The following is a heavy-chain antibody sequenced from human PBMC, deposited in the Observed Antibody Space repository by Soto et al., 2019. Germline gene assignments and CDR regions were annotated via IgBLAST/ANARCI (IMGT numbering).Heavy chain of an antibody. CDR3: ARDLSGGSCFDY. CDR2: ISGSGGST. Sequence: GGSLRLSCAASGFTFSSYAMSWVRQAPGKGLEWVSAISGSGGSTYYADSVKGRFTISRDNSKNTLYLQMNSLRAEDTAVYYCARDLSGGSCFDYWGQGTLVTVSS. V-gene: IGHV3-23*01. D-gene: IGHD2-15*01. J-gene: IGHJ4*02. CDR1: GFTFSSYA.